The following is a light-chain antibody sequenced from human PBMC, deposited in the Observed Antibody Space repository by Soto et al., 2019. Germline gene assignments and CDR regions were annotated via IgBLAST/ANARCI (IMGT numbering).Light chain of an antibody. CDR2: DAS. CDR3: QQRSNWPPIT. V-gene: IGKV3D-20*02. CDR1: QSVSSSY. J-gene: IGKJ5*01. Sequence: EIVLTQSPGTRSLSPGERATLSCRASQSVSSSYLAWYQQKPGQAPRLLIYDASNRATGIPARFSGSGSGTDFTLTISSLEAEDFAVYYCQQRSNWPPITFGQGTRLEIK.